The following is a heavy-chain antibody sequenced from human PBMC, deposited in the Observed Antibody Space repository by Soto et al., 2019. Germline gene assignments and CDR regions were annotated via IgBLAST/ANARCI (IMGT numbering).Heavy chain of an antibody. CDR3: ARADYYGSSGYHLDY. CDR2: INPSGGST. Sequence: ASVKVSCKASGYAFSIFYIHWVRQAPGQGLEWMGIINPSGGSTSYAQKFQGRVTMTRDTSTSTVYMELSSLRSEDTAVHYCARADYYGSSGYHLDYWGQGTLVTVSS. J-gene: IGHJ4*02. CDR1: GYAFSIFY. D-gene: IGHD3-22*01. V-gene: IGHV1-46*01.